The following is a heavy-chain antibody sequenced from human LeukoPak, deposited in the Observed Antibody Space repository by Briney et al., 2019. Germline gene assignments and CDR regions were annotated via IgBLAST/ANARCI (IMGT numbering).Heavy chain of an antibody. CDR3: AGATGAFDY. CDR1: GGSISSGSYY. CDR2: IYTSGST. D-gene: IGHD4/OR15-4a*01. J-gene: IGHJ4*02. V-gene: IGHV4-61*02. Sequence: PSETLSLTCTVSGGSISSGSYYWSWIRQPAGKGLEWIGRIYTSGSTNYNPSLKSRVTISVDTSKNQLSLKLSSVTAADTAVYYCAGATGAFDYWGQGTLVTVSS.